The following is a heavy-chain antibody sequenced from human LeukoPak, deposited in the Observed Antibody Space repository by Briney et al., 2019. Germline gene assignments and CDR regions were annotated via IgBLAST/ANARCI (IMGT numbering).Heavy chain of an antibody. J-gene: IGHJ4*02. D-gene: IGHD6-19*01. CDR1: GGSISSYY. Sequence: WETVSLTCTVSGGSISSYYWSWIRQPPGKGVEWIGYIYYSGSTNYNPSLKSRVTISVDTSKNQFSLKLSSVTAADTAVYYCARLGEQWLASFDYWGQGTLVTVSS. V-gene: IGHV4-59*01. CDR3: ARLGEQWLASFDY. CDR2: IYYSGST.